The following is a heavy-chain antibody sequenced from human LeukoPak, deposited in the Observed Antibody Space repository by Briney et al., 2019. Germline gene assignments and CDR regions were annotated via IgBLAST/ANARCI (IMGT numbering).Heavy chain of an antibody. CDR1: GFTVSSNY. CDR2: IYSCGST. Sequence: GGSLRLSCAASGFTVSSNYMSWVRQAPGKGLEWVSVIYSCGSTYYADSVKGRFTISRDNSKNTLHLQMNSLRAEDTAVYYCARVDYGDSSKDFDYWGQGTRVTVSS. D-gene: IGHD4-17*01. V-gene: IGHV3-66*01. J-gene: IGHJ4*02. CDR3: ARVDYGDSSKDFDY.